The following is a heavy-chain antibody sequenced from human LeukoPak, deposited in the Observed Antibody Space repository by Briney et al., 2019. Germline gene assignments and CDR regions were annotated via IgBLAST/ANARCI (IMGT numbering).Heavy chain of an antibody. V-gene: IGHV1-69*05. CDR3: ARSGGWVPAAPRGY. CDR1: GGTFSSYA. J-gene: IGHJ4*02. D-gene: IGHD2-2*01. Sequence: SVKVSCKASGGTFSSYAISWVRQAPGQGLEWMGGIIPIFGTANYAQKFQGRVTMTTDTSTSTAYMELRSLRSDDTAVYYCARSGGWVPAAPRGYWGQGTLVTVSS. CDR2: IIPIFGTA.